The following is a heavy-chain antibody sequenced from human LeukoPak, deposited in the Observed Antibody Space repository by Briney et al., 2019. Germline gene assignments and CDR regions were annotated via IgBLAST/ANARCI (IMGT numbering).Heavy chain of an antibody. CDR3: ARGKYRYSGSYQFDY. J-gene: IGHJ4*02. D-gene: IGHD1-26*01. Sequence: SETLSLSCTVYGRSISSYYGSWSRQPPGKGLGWIGYIYYSGSTNYTPSLKSRVTLSVDTSKNQFSLKLSSVTDADTAVYYCARGKYRYSGSYQFDYWGQGTLVTVSS. V-gene: IGHV4-59*01. CDR2: IYYSGST. CDR1: GRSISSYY.